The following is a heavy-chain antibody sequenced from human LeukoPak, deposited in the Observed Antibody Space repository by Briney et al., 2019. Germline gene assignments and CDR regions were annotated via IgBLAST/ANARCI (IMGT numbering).Heavy chain of an antibody. CDR3: ARLISGNWGDGFDV. CDR2: INPVDSEA. V-gene: IGHV5-51*01. Sequence: GESLKISCQASRYSYSRDWIGWVRHIPGKGLEWMGIINPVDSEARYSPSFQGQVTMSVDKSITTAYLQWSSLEAADTAVFYCARLISGNWGDGFDVWGQGTMVTVSS. J-gene: IGHJ3*01. D-gene: IGHD7-27*01. CDR1: RYSYSRDW.